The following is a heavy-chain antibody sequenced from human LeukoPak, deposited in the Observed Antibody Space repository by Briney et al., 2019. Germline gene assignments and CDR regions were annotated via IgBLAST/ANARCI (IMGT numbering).Heavy chain of an antibody. CDR1: AGSIASSC. J-gene: IGHJ3*01. CDR2: ISYSGRT. Sequence: PSQTLSLTCSVAAGSIASSCWNSIRLPPGKGLEWIGYISYSGRTNYSPSLKSRVTISIDTSKNQLSLTLSSVTAADSALYYCARDRSGTYYTFDVWGQGTMVTVSA. CDR3: ARDRSGTYYTFDV. D-gene: IGHD1-26*01. V-gene: IGHV4-59*13.